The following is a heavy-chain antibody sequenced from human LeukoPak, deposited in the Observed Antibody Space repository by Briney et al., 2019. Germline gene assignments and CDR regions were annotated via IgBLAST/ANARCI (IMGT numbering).Heavy chain of an antibody. J-gene: IGHJ4*02. CDR1: GFTFSSYE. V-gene: IGHV3-48*03. CDR2: ISSVGSTR. CDR3: VRAAGSYQVFDY. D-gene: IGHD1-26*01. Sequence: GGSLRLSCGVSGFTFSSYEMNWVRQAPGKGLEWVSYISSVGSTRHYADSVKGRFTISRDNAKNSLYLQMNSLRAEDTAVYYCVRAAGSYQVFDYWGQGTLVTVSS.